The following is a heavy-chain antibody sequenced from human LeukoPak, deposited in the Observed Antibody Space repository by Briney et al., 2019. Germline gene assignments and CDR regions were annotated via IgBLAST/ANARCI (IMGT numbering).Heavy chain of an antibody. CDR1: GFTFDDYA. J-gene: IGHJ4*02. CDR3: AKGRGITIFGVVIH. V-gene: IGHV3-9*03. D-gene: IGHD3-3*01. CDR2: ISWNSGSI. Sequence: GGSLRLSCAAAGFTFDDYAMHWVRQAPGKGLEWVSGISWNSGSIGYADSVKGRFTISRDNTKNSLYPQMNSLRAEDMALYYCAKGRGITIFGVVIHWGQGTLVTVSS.